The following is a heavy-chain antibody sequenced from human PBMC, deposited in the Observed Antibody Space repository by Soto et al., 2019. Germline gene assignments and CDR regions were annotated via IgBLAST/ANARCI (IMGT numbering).Heavy chain of an antibody. CDR3: AKVRRFGELRSLY. CDR1: GFTFNSHG. CDR2: IGVSGDTT. J-gene: IGHJ4*02. V-gene: IGHV3-23*04. D-gene: IGHD3-10*01. Sequence: VLLVESGGGVVQPGGSLTLSCVGSGFTFNSHGMHWVRQAPGKGLEWVSAIGVSGDTTYYADSVKGRFTISRDNSKNTLYLQMGSLRAEETAVYYCAKVRRFGELRSLYWGQGTLVTVSS.